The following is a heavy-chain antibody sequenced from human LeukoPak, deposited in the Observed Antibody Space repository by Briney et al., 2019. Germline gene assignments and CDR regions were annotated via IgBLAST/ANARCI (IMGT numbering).Heavy chain of an antibody. Sequence: QPGGSLRLSCAASGFTFSTYWMSWVRQAPGKGLEWVANIKQDGSEKYYVDSVKGRFTISRDNAKNSLYLQMNSLRAEDTAVYYCARVHCSSTSCRDVFDIWGQGTMVTVSS. CDR3: ARVHCSSTSCRDVFDI. J-gene: IGHJ3*02. V-gene: IGHV3-7*01. D-gene: IGHD2-2*01. CDR1: GFTFSTYW. CDR2: IKQDGSEK.